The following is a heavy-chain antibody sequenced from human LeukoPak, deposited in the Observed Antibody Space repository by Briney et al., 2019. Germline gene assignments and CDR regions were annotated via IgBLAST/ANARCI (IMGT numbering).Heavy chain of an antibody. J-gene: IGHJ4*02. CDR3: AGGATVVTLNY. D-gene: IGHD4-23*01. V-gene: IGHV3-66*02. Sequence: PGGSLRLSXAASAFTVRSNDMSWVRQAPGKGLEWVSVVYTSGSVSYADSVKGRFTISRDNSKNTLNLQMNSLRTEDTAVYYCAGGATVVTLNYWGQGTLVTVSS. CDR1: AFTVRSND. CDR2: VYTSGSV.